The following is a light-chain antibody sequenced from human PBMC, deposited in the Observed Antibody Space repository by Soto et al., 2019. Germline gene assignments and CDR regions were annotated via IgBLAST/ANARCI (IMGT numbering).Light chain of an antibody. Sequence: DIVMTQSPDSLAVSLGERATINCKSSQSILYSSNNKNYLAWYQQKPGQPPKLLIYWASTRESGVPDRVSGSGSGTDFTLTIGSLQAEDVAVYYCQQYYTTPQTFGQGTKVEIK. CDR2: WAS. CDR1: QSILYSSNNKNY. J-gene: IGKJ1*01. CDR3: QQYYTTPQT. V-gene: IGKV4-1*01.